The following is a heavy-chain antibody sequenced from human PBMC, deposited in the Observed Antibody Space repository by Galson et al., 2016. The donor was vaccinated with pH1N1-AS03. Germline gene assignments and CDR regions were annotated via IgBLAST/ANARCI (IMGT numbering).Heavy chain of an antibody. CDR3: ARMEKRWADAFDI. CDR1: DYTFSSHG. Sequence: SVKVSCKASDYTFSSHGISWVRQAPGQGLEWMGWISAYNGDTNYAQKSQGRVTMATDTSTRTTYMELGSLRSDDTAVYYCARMEKRWADAFDIWGPGTMVTVSS. J-gene: IGHJ3*02. D-gene: IGHD1/OR15-1a*01. V-gene: IGHV1-18*01. CDR2: ISAYNGDT.